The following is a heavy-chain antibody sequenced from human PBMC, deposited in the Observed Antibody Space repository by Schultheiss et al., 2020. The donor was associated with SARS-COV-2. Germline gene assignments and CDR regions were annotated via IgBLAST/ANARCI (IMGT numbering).Heavy chain of an antibody. CDR2: IKSKTDGGTT. CDR1: GFTFSSYG. Sequence: GESLKISCAASGFTFSSYGMHWVRQAPGKGLEWVGRIKSKTDGGTTDYAAPVKGRFTISRDDSKNTLYLQMNSLKTEDTAVYYCTTDNIPTLTTVDYWGQGTLVTVSS. CDR3: TTDNIPTLTTVDY. J-gene: IGHJ4*02. D-gene: IGHD4-11*01. V-gene: IGHV3-15*01.